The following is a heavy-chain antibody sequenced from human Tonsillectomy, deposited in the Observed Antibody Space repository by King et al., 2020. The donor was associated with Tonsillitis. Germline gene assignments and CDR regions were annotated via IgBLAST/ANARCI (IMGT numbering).Heavy chain of an antibody. CDR3: ARHSGANWNDVVDAFDF. CDR2: ISGSGGNT. J-gene: IGHJ3*01. D-gene: IGHD1-1*01. V-gene: IGHV3-23*04. Sequence: EVQLVESGGGLVQPGGSLRLSCAASGFTFSSYAMSWVRQAPGEGLEWVSGISGSGGNTYYADSVQGRFTISRDNSKNTLFLQLNSLRVEDTAIYYCARHSGANWNDVVDAFDFWGQGTVVTVSS. CDR1: GFTFSSYA.